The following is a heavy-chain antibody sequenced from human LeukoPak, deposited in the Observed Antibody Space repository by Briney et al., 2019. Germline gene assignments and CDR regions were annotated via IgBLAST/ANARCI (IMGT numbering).Heavy chain of an antibody. CDR3: ARARHGILTGYYLDY. CDR1: GFTFGSYG. D-gene: IGHD3-9*01. J-gene: IGHJ4*02. V-gene: IGHV3-33*01. Sequence: GGSLRLSCAASGFTFGSYGMHWARQAPGKGLEWVTVIWYDGSNKYYADSVKGRFTISRDNSKDTLYLQMNSLRAEDTAVYYCARARHGILTGYYLDYWGQGTLVTVSS. CDR2: IWYDGSNK.